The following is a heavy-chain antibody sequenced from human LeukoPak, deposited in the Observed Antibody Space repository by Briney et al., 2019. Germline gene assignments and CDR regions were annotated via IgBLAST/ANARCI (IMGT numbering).Heavy chain of an antibody. V-gene: IGHV4-34*01. D-gene: IGHD1-26*01. CDR2: INHSGST. CDR1: GGSFSGYY. Sequence: SETLSLTCAVYGGSFSGYYWSWIRQPPGKGLEWIREINHSGSTNYNPSLKSRVTISVDTSKNQFSLKLSSVTAADTAVYYCARGKAVGATRGPPFYPFDYWGQGTLVTVSS. J-gene: IGHJ4*02. CDR3: ARGKAVGATRGPPFYPFDY.